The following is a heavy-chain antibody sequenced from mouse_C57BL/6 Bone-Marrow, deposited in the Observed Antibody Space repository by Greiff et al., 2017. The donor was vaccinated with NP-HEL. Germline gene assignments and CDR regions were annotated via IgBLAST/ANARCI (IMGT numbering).Heavy chain of an antibody. V-gene: IGHV14-4*01. CDR1: GFNIKDDY. D-gene: IGHD2-1*01. CDR2: IDPENGDT. CDR3: TTSGNYAWYFDV. Sequence: VQLKQSGAELVRPGASVKLSCTASGFNIKDDYMHWVKQRPEQGLEWIGWIDPENGDTEYASKFQGKATITADTSSNTAYLQLSSLTSEDTAVYYCTTSGNYAWYFDVWGTGTTVTVSS. J-gene: IGHJ1*03.